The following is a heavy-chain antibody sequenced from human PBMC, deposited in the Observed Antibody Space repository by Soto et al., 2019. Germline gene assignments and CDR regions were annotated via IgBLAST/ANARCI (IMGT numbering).Heavy chain of an antibody. V-gene: IGHV3-30*18. CDR3: AKDRGTNGVDWFDP. D-gene: IGHD2-8*01. CDR2: ISYDGSNK. CDR1: VFTFSRYG. J-gene: IGHJ5*02. Sequence: SLRLSCAAPVFTFSRYGMHSVRQAPGKGLEWVAVISYDGSNKYYADSVKGRFTISRDDSKNTLYLQMNSLRAEDTAVYYCAKDRGTNGVDWFDPWGQGTLVTVSS.